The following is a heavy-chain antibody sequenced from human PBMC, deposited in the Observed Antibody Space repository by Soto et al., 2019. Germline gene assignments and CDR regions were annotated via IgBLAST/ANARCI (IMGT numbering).Heavy chain of an antibody. CDR2: INHSGST. Sequence: SETLSLTCAVYGGSFSGYYWSWIRQPPGKGLEWIGEINHSGSTNYNPSLKSRVTISVDTSKNQFSLKLSSVTAADTAVYYCARVYGGGRFNWFDPWGQGTLVTVSS. CDR3: ARVYGGGRFNWFDP. CDR1: GGSFSGYY. D-gene: IGHD2-15*01. V-gene: IGHV4-34*01. J-gene: IGHJ5*02.